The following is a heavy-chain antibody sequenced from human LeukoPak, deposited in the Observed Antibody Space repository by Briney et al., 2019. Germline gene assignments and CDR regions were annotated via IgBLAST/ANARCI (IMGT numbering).Heavy chain of an antibody. V-gene: IGHV3-30*04. J-gene: IGHJ4*02. CDR2: ISYDGSNK. CDR1: GFTVSSYA. D-gene: IGHD1-26*01. Sequence: PGGSLRLSCAASGFTVSSYAMHWVRQAPGKGLEWVAVISYDGSNKYYADSVRGRFTISRDNSKNTLYLQMNRLRAEDTAVYYCARERLVERNFDHWGQGTLVTVS. CDR3: ARERLVERNFDH.